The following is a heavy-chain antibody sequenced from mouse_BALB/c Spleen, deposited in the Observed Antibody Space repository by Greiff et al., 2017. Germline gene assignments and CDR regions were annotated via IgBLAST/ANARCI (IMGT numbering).Heavy chain of an antibody. CDR2: ISNGGGST. J-gene: IGHJ3*01. V-gene: IGHV5-12-2*01. D-gene: IGHD1-1*01. Sequence: EVMLVESGGGLVQPGGSLKLSCAASGFTFSSYTMSWVRQTPEKRLEWVAYISNGGGSTYYPDTVKGRFTISIDNTKNTLYLQMSSLKSEDTAMYYCARQGLLRFAYWGQGTLVTVSA. CDR3: ARQGLLRFAY. CDR1: GFTFSSYT.